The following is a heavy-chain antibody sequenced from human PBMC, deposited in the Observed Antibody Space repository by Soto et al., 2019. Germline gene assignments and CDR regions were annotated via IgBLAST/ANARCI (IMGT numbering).Heavy chain of an antibody. Sequence: QVQLQESGPGLVKPSETLSLTCTVSGGSISSYYWSWIRQPPGKGLEWIGYIYYSGSTNYNPSLTSRVTISVDTSKNQFSLKLSSVTAADTAVYYCARVPSIVFPHYYYYGMDVWGQGTTVTVSS. CDR3: ARVPSIVFPHYYYYGMDV. J-gene: IGHJ6*02. V-gene: IGHV4-59*01. CDR2: IYYSGST. D-gene: IGHD1-26*01. CDR1: GGSISSYY.